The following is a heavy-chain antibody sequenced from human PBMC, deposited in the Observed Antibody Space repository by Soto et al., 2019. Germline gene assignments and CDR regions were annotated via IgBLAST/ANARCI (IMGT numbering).Heavy chain of an antibody. Sequence: QIQLVQSGAEVKKPGASVKVSCKASGYPFSSYHITWVRQAPGQGLEWMGWISAYNGNTNYAQNLQGRVTMTTDPSTSTAYMELRSLRSDDTAVYYCARDLPPVDYWGQGTLVTVSS. J-gene: IGHJ4*02. CDR1: GYPFSSYH. CDR3: ARDLPPVDY. V-gene: IGHV1-18*01. CDR2: ISAYNGNT.